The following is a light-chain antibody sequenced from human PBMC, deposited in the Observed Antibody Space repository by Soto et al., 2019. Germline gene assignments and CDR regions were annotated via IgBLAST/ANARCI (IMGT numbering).Light chain of an antibody. J-gene: IGKJ5*01. CDR2: WAS. Sequence: DIVMTQSPDSLAVSLGERATINCKSSQSVLYNFNNKKYLAWYQQKPGQPPKLLIYWASTRESGVPYRFSGSGSGTDFTLTIGSLQAEDVAGYYCQQYYSIPITFGQGTRLEIK. CDR1: QSVLYNFNNKKY. V-gene: IGKV4-1*01. CDR3: QQYYSIPIT.